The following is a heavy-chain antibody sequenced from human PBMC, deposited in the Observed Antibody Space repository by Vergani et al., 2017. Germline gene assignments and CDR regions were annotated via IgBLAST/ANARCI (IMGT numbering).Heavy chain of an antibody. CDR2: IIPIFGIS. D-gene: IGHD6-13*01. CDR3: AKNCGDSSSCSDAFDI. J-gene: IGHJ3*02. CDR1: GGTFSSYA. Sequence: QVQLVQSGAEVKKPGSSVKVSCKASGGTFSSYAISWVRQAPGQGLEWLGGIIPIFGISNYAQKFQGRVTITADKSTSTAYMELSSLRSEDTAEYYCAKNCGDSSSCSDAFDIWGQGTMVTVSS. V-gene: IGHV1-69*17.